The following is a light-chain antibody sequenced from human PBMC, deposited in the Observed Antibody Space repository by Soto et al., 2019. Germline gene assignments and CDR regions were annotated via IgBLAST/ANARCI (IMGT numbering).Light chain of an antibody. CDR2: GAS. CDR3: QQYDSVFT. J-gene: IGKJ5*01. V-gene: IGKV1-33*01. CDR1: QDITNY. Sequence: DIQMTQSPSSLSASVGDRVTITCQASQDITNYLNWYQQKPGKAPNLPIYGASNLETGVPSRFSGSGSGTDFTFTISSLQAEDIGTYFCQQYDSVFTFGQGTRLEI.